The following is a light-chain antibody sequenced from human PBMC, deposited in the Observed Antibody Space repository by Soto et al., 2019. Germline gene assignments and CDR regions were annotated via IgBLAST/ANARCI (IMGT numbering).Light chain of an antibody. J-gene: IGKJ5*01. CDR2: GGS. Sequence: ERMMTQSPVTLSVTPGTSATLSCRASESVRSDLAWYQQKPGQAPRLLIYGGSLRAADVPDRFSGSESGTEFTLTISNLQSEDSAVYYCQQYNDWPTITFGQGTRLETK. CDR1: ESVRSD. V-gene: IGKV3-15*01. CDR3: QQYNDWPTIT.